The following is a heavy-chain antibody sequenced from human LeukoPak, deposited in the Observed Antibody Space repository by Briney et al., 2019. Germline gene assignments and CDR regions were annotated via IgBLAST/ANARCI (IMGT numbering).Heavy chain of an antibody. CDR1: GYTLTELS. J-gene: IGHJ4*02. V-gene: IGHV1-24*01. CDR3: ARGPYCGGDCYSGFDC. CDR2: FDPEDGKT. Sequence: ASVKVSCKVSGYTLTELSIHWVRQAPGKGLEWMGGFDPEDGKTIYSQKFQGRVTMTEDTSTATAYMALSSLRSEDTAVYYCARGPYCGGDCYSGFDCWGQGTLVTVSS. D-gene: IGHD2-21*02.